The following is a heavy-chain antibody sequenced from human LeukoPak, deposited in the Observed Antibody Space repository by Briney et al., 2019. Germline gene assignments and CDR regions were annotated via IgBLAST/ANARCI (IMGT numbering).Heavy chain of an antibody. V-gene: IGHV1-2*02. CDR3: ARDRAVATIGGVDY. CDR2: IKPNSGGT. CDR1: GYTFTGYH. D-gene: IGHD5-12*01. Sequence: ASVKVSCKASGYTFTGYHMHWVRQVPGQGLEWMGWIKPNSGGTNYAQKFQGRVTMTRDTSISIAYMELSRLRSDDTAVYYCARDRAVATIGGVDYWGQGTLVTVSS. J-gene: IGHJ4*02.